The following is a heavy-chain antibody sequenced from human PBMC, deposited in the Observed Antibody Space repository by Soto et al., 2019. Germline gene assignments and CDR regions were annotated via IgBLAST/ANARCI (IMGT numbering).Heavy chain of an antibody. CDR1: GFTFSSYW. CDR2: IKQDGSEK. V-gene: IGHV3-7*01. D-gene: IGHD3-22*01. J-gene: IGHJ5*02. Sequence: GGSLRLSCAASGFTFSSYWMSWVRQAPGKGLEWVANIKQDGSEKYYVDSVKGRFTISRDNAKNSLYLQMNSLRAEDTAVYYCAREYYYDSSGPNWFDPWGQGTRGTVSS. CDR3: AREYYYDSSGPNWFDP.